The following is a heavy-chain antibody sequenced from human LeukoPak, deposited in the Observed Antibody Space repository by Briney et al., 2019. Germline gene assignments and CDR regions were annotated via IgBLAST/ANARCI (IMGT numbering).Heavy chain of an antibody. CDR3: AKDIGDY. Sequence: PGRSLRLSCAASGFTFDDYAMHWVQQAPGKGLEWVSGISWNSGSIGYADSVKGRFTISRDNAKNSLYLQMNSLRAEDTALYYCAKDIGDYWGQGTLVTVSS. V-gene: IGHV3-9*01. CDR1: GFTFDDYA. J-gene: IGHJ4*02. CDR2: ISWNSGSI.